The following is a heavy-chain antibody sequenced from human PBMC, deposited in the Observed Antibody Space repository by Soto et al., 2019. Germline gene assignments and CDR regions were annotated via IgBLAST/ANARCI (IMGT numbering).Heavy chain of an antibody. CDR3: ARDHDYGGFHWFHP. D-gene: IGHD4-17*01. V-gene: IGHV4-4*07. Sequence: ILSITCTVSSGSISSYYWSWIRQPAGKGLEWIGRIYTSGSTNYNPSLKSRVTMSVDTSKNQFSLKLSSVTAADTAVYYCARDHDYGGFHWFHPCGQGALVTVSP. J-gene: IGHJ5*02. CDR1: SGSISSYY. CDR2: IYTSGST.